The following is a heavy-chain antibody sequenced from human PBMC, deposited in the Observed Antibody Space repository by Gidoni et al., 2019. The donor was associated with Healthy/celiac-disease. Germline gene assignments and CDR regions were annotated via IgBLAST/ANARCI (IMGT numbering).Heavy chain of an antibody. CDR1: GGSISISSYY. V-gene: IGHV4-39*01. CDR2: IYYSGST. D-gene: IGHD4-17*01. CDR3: ARHRPDYGGNASPFDY. J-gene: IGHJ4*02. Sequence: QLQLQESGPGLVKPSETLSLTCTVSGGSISISSYYWGWIRQPPGKGLEWIGSIYYSGSTYYNPSLKSRVTISVDTSKNQFSLKLSSVTAADTAVYYCARHRPDYGGNASPFDYWGQGTLVTVSS.